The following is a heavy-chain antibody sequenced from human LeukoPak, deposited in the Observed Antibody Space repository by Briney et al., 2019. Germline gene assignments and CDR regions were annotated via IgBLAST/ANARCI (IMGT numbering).Heavy chain of an antibody. CDR3: ARGGADYDYVWGSYRYAYYFDY. J-gene: IGHJ4*02. CDR2: IYTSGST. Sequence: SETLSLTCTVSGNSISGFYWSWIRQPAGKGLEWIGLIYTSGSTNYNPSLTSRVTMSVDTSKNQVSLKLSSVTAADTAVYYCARGGADYDYVWGSYRYAYYFDYWGQGTLVTVSS. V-gene: IGHV4-4*07. CDR1: GNSISGFY. D-gene: IGHD3-16*02.